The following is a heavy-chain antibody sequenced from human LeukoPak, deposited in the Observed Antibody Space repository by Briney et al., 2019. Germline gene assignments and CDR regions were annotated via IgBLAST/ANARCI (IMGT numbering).Heavy chain of an antibody. V-gene: IGHV4-34*01. CDR1: GGSFSGYY. Sequence: SETLSLTCTVYGGSFSGYYWSWIRQPPGKGLEWIGEINHSGSTNYNPSLKSRVTISVDTSKNQFSLKLSSVTAADTAVYYCARGLYYFDYWGQGTLVTVSS. D-gene: IGHD3-10*01. J-gene: IGHJ4*02. CDR3: ARGLYYFDY. CDR2: INHSGST.